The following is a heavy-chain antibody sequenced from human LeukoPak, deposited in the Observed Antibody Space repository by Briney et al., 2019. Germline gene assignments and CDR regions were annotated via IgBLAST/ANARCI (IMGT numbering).Heavy chain of an antibody. CDR2: IRYDGSNK. V-gene: IGHV3-30*02. CDR3: ASLYGSGKRWVDP. D-gene: IGHD3-10*01. J-gene: IGHJ5*02. CDR1: GFTFSSYG. Sequence: GGSLRLSCAASGFTFSSYGMHWVRQAPGKGLEWVAFIRYDGSNKYYADSVKGRFTISRDNSKSTLYLQMNSLKTEDTAVYYCASLYGSGKRWVDPWGQGTLVTVSS.